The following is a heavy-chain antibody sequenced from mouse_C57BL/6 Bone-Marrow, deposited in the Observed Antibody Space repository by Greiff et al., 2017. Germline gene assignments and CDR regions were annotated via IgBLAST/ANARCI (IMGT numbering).Heavy chain of an antibody. CDR3: AREGNYVWFAY. Sequence: QVQLQQPGAELVRPGTSVKLSCKASGYTFTSYWMHWVKQRPGQGLEWIGVIDPSDSYTNYNQKFKGKATLTVDTSSSTAYMQLSSLTSEDSAVYYCAREGNYVWFAYWGQGTLVTVSA. D-gene: IGHD2-1*01. V-gene: IGHV1-59*01. CDR1: GYTFTSYW. J-gene: IGHJ3*01. CDR2: IDPSDSYT.